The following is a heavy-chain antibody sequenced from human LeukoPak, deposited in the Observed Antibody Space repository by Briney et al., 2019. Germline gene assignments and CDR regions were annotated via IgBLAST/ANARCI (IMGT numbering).Heavy chain of an antibody. CDR1: GFTFSSYS. Sequence: GGSLRLSCAASGFTFSSYSMNWVRQAPGNGLEWVSYISSSSTIYYADSVKGRFTISRDNAKNSLYLQMNSLRDEDTAVYYCATNYGVYADAFDIWGQGTMVTVSS. V-gene: IGHV3-48*02. CDR2: ISSSSTI. J-gene: IGHJ3*02. D-gene: IGHD4-17*01. CDR3: ATNYGVYADAFDI.